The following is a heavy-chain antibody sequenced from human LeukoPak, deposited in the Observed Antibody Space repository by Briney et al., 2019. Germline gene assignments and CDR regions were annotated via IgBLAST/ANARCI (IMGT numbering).Heavy chain of an antibody. CDR3: ARETRRTSLYYYYMDV. CDR2: INPNSGGT. V-gene: IGHV1-2*06. CDR1: GYIITGYY. J-gene: IGHJ6*03. D-gene: IGHD2-2*01. Sequence: ASVRVSCKASGYIITGYYMHWVRQAPRKGLEWMGRINPNSGGTNYAQKFQGRVTMTRDTSINTAYMELSRLRSDDTAVYYCARETRRTSLYYYYMDVWGKGTTVTVSS.